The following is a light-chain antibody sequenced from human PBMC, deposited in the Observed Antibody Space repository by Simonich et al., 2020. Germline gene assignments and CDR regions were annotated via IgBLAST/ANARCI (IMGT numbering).Light chain of an antibody. CDR2: DFS. J-gene: IGLJ1*01. V-gene: IGLV2-14*03. Sequence: QSALTQPASVSGSPGQSITISCTGTSSDVVGYNYVSWNQQHPGKAPKLRIYDFSNRPSGVSKRFSGSKSGNTASLTISGLQAEDEADYYCSSYTSSSPYVFGTGTKVTVL. CDR1: SSDVVGYNY. CDR3: SSYTSSSPYV.